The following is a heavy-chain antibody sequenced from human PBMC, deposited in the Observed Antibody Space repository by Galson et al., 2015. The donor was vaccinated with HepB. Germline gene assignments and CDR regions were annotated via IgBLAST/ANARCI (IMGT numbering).Heavy chain of an antibody. J-gene: IGHJ6*02. CDR3: ARYLGGGSYPANYYYYGMDV. V-gene: IGHV7-4-1*02. Sequence: SVKVSCKASGYTFTSYAMNWVRQAPGQGLEWMGWINTNTGNPTYAQGFTGRFVFSLDTSVSTAYLQISSLKAEDTAVYYCARYLGGGSYPANYYYYGMDVWGQGTTVTVSS. D-gene: IGHD1-26*01. CDR1: GYTFTSYA. CDR2: INTNTGNP.